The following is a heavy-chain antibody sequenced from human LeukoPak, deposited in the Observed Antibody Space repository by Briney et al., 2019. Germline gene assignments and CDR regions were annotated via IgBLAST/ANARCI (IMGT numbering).Heavy chain of an antibody. Sequence: GASVNVSCKASGCTFTSYAMNWVRQAPGQGLEWMGWINTNTGNPTYAQGFTGRFVFSLDTSVSTAYLQISSLKAEDTAVYYCAREPIGDYDYVWGSYRDYYMDVWGKGTTVTVSS. CDR3: AREPIGDYDYVWGSYRDYYMDV. D-gene: IGHD3-16*02. CDR1: GCTFTSYA. CDR2: INTNTGNP. V-gene: IGHV7-4-1*02. J-gene: IGHJ6*03.